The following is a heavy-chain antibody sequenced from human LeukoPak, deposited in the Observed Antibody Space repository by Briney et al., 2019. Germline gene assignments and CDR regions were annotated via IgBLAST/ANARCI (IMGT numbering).Heavy chain of an antibody. CDR1: GGSISSYY. CDR3: AGYDFWSGYCFDY. V-gene: IGHV4-4*07. D-gene: IGHD3-3*01. J-gene: IGHJ4*02. Sequence: PSETLSLTCTVSGGSISSYYWSWIRQPPGKGLEWIGRIYTSGSTTNNPSSKSRVTMSGDTSKNQFSLKLSSVTAADTAVYYCAGYDFWSGYCFDYWGQGTLVTVSS. CDR2: IYTSGST.